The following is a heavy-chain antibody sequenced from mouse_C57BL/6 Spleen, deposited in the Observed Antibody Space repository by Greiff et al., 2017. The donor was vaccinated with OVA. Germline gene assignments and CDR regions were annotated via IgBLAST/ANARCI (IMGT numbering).Heavy chain of an antibody. Sequence: VQLQQSGPELVKPGASVKISCKASGYTFTDYYMNWVKQTHGKSLEWIGDINPNNGGTSYNQKFKGKATLTVDKSSRTAYMELRRLTAEDAAVYYCARSYYDGHWYFDVWGTGTTVTVSS. V-gene: IGHV1-26*01. J-gene: IGHJ1*03. CDR1: GYTFTDYY. D-gene: IGHD1-1*01. CDR3: ARSYYDGHWYFDV. CDR2: INPNNGGT.